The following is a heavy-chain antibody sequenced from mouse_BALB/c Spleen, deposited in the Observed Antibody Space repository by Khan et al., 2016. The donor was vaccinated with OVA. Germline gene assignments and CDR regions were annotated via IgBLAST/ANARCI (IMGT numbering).Heavy chain of an antibody. J-gene: IGHJ2*01. CDR3: TRGIDYYGSSYNY. V-gene: IGHV6-6*02. D-gene: IGHD1-1*01. CDR1: GFTFSNYW. Sequence: EVQLEESGGGLVQPGGSMKLSCVASGFTFSNYWMNWVRQSPEKGLEWVAEIRLKSNNYATHYAESVKGRLTISRDDSKSSVYLQMNNLRAEDTGIYYCTRGIDYYGSSYNYWGQGTTLTVAS. CDR2: IRLKSNNYAT.